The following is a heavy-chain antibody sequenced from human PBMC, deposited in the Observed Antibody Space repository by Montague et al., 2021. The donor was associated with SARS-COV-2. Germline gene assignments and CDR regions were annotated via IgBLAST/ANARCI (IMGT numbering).Heavy chain of an antibody. CDR2: ISWNSGSI. J-gene: IGHJ4*02. CDR1: GFTFDDYA. CDR3: AVPQELGFDY. D-gene: IGHD7-27*01. Sequence: SLRLSCAASGFTFDDYAMHWVRQAPGKGLEWVSGISWNSGSIGYADSVKGRFTISRDNAKNTLYLQMNSLRAEDTALYYCAVPQELGFDYWGQGTLVTVSS. V-gene: IGHV3-9*01.